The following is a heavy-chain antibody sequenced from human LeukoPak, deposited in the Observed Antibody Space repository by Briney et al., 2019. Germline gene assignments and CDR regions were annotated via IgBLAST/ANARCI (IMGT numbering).Heavy chain of an antibody. CDR3: ARLIAAAGLNWFDP. CDR1: GGSISSSSYY. D-gene: IGHD6-13*01. Sequence: SETLSLTCAVSGGSISSSSYYWSWIRQPPGKGLEWIGYIYYSGSTNYNPSLKSRVTISVDTSKNQFSLKLSSVTAADTAVYYCARLIAAAGLNWFDPWGQGTLVTVSS. J-gene: IGHJ5*02. V-gene: IGHV4-61*05. CDR2: IYYSGST.